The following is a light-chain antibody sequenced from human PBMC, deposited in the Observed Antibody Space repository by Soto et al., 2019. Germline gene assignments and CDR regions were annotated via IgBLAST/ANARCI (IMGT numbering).Light chain of an antibody. V-gene: IGKV2-28*01. CDR3: MQALQSPWT. Sequence: DLVMTQSPLSLPVTPGEPASISCRSSQSLLHSNGYNYLDWYLQKPGQSPQLLICLGSNRASGVPDRVSSSGSGTDFTLKISRVEAEDVGVYYCMQALQSPWTFGQGTKVEIK. J-gene: IGKJ1*01. CDR2: LGS. CDR1: QSLLHSNGYNY.